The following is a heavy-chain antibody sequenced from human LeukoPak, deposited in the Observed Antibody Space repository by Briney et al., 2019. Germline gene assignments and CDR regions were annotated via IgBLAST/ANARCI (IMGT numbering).Heavy chain of an antibody. CDR3: GRDEGPSIVDTGIGDY. D-gene: IGHD5-12*01. Sequence: SVKVSCKSSGYTFNGYYMHWVRQAPGQGLEWMGGIIPIFGTANYAQKFQGRVTITADKSTSTAYMELSSLRSEDTAVYYLGRDEGPSIVDTGIGDYWGQGTLVTVSS. CDR2: IIPIFGTA. J-gene: IGHJ4*02. V-gene: IGHV1-69*06. CDR1: GYTFNGYY.